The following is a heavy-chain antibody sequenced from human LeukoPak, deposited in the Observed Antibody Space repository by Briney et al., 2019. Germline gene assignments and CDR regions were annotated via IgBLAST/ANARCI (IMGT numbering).Heavy chain of an antibody. D-gene: IGHD6-13*01. CDR3: ARDTARRYSSSWYPLGY. J-gene: IGHJ4*02. CDR1: GGSFSGYY. V-gene: IGHV4-34*01. CDR2: INHSGST. Sequence: PSETLSLTCAVYGGSFSGYYWSWIRQLPGKGLEWIGEINHSGSTNYNPSLKSRVTISVDTSKNQLSLKLSSVTAADTAVYYCARDTARRYSSSWYPLGYWGQGTLVTVSS.